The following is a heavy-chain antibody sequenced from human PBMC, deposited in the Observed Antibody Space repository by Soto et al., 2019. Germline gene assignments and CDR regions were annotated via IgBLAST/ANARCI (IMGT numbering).Heavy chain of an antibody. Sequence: GGSLRLSCAASGFTVSNNYMNWVRHAPGKGLEWVSIIYSGGDTYYADSVKGRFTISRDNSKNTLNLHMNSLRVEDTAIYYCTRGYYDSSGYYPGYFQQWGQGTLVTVSS. J-gene: IGHJ1*01. CDR3: TRGYYDSSGYYPGYFQQ. V-gene: IGHV3-66*01. CDR1: GFTVSNNY. CDR2: IYSGGDT. D-gene: IGHD3-22*01.